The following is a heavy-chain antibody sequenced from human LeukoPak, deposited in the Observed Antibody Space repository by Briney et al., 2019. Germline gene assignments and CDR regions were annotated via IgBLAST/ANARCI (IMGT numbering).Heavy chain of an antibody. D-gene: IGHD2-21*02. CDR3: ARWWSGVARSYCGGDCSNWFDP. J-gene: IGHJ5*02. CDR1: GFTFSSYA. Sequence: PGGSLRLSCAASGFTFSSYAMHWVRQAPGKGLEWVAAISHDGNKQHHADSVKGRFSISRDNSKNTLYLQMNSLRAEDTAVYYCARWWSGVARSYCGGDCSNWFDPWGQGTLVTVSS. CDR2: ISHDGNKQ. V-gene: IGHV3-30*04.